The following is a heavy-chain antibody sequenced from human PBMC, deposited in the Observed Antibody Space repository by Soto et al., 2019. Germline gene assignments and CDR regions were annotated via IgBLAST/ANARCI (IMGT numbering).Heavy chain of an antibody. CDR2: IYYSGST. Sequence: KTSETLSLTCTVSGGSISSGDYYWSWIRQPPGKGLEWIGYIYYSGSTNYNPSLKSRVTISVDKSKNQFSLKLSSVTAADTAVYYCASSRVRTEMATIWWYFDYWGQGTLVTVSS. J-gene: IGHJ4*02. V-gene: IGHV4-30-4*01. CDR1: GGSISSGDYY. CDR3: ASSRVRTEMATIWWYFDY. D-gene: IGHD5-12*01.